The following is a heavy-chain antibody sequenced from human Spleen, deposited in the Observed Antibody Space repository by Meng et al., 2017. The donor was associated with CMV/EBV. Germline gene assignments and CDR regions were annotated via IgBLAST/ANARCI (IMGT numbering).Heavy chain of an antibody. Sequence: GGSLRLSCAASGFTFSSYSMNWVRQAPGKGLEWVSYISSSSSTIYYADSVKGRFTISRDNAKNSLYLQMNSLRAEDTAVYYCAREPSDFWSGYYGYFDYWGQGTLVTVSS. CDR3: AREPSDFWSGYYGYFDY. V-gene: IGHV3-48*04. CDR2: ISSSSSTI. D-gene: IGHD3-3*01. CDR1: GFTFSSYS. J-gene: IGHJ4*02.